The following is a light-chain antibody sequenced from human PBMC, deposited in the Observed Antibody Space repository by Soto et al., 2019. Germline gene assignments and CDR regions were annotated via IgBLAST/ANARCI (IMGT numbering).Light chain of an antibody. V-gene: IGKV3-11*01. CDR1: QSVSSY. J-gene: IGKJ5*01. CDR3: QQRSNWPPIT. Sequence: EIVLTQSPATLSLSPGGRATLSCRASQSVSSYLACYQQKPGQAPRLLIYDASNRATGIPARFSGSGSGTDFTLTISSLEPEDFAVYYCQQRSNWPPITFGQGTRLEIK. CDR2: DAS.